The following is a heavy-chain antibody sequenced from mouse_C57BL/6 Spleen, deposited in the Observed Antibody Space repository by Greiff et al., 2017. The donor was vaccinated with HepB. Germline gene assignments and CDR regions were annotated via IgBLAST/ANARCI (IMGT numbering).Heavy chain of an antibody. J-gene: IGHJ1*03. CDR2: IYPGDGDT. V-gene: IGHV1-80*01. D-gene: IGHD2-5*01. CDR1: GYAFSSYW. Sequence: QVQLKESGAELVKPGASVKISCKASGYAFSSYWMNWVKQRPGKGLEWIGKIYPGDGDTNYNGKFKGKATLTADKSSSTAYMQLRSLTSEDSAVYFCARDYSNSWYFDVWGTGTTVTVSS. CDR3: ARDYSNSWYFDV.